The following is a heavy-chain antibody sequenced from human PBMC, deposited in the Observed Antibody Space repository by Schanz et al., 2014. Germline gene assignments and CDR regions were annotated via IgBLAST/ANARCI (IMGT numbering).Heavy chain of an antibody. V-gene: IGHV1-8*02. D-gene: IGHD6-19*01. CDR3: AAGSGWHPSTDY. CDR2: MNPNIGNT. J-gene: IGHJ4*02. CDR1: GYTFTSYD. Sequence: QVQLVQSGAEVKQPGASVKVSCKASGYTFTSYDINWVRQAPGQGLEWMGWMNPNIGNTGYAQKFQGRVAMTRHTSISTAYMELSSLRSEDTAVYYCAAGSGWHPSTDYWGQGTLVTVSS.